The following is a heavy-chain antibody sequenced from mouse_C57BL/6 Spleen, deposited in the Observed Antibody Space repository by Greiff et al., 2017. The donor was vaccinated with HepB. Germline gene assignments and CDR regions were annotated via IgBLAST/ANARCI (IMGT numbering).Heavy chain of an antibody. CDR1: GYAFTNYL. Sequence: QVQLKESGAELVRPGTSVKVSCKASGYAFTNYLIEWVKQRPGQGLEWIGVINPGSGGTNYNEKFKGKATLTADKSSSTAYMQLSSLTSEDSAVYFCARRGTAASWYFDVWGTGTAVTVSS. D-gene: IGHD1-2*01. J-gene: IGHJ1*03. CDR2: INPGSGGT. V-gene: IGHV1-54*01. CDR3: ARRGTAASWYFDV.